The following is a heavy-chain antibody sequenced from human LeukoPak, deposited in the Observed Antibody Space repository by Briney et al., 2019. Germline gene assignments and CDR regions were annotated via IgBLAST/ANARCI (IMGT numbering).Heavy chain of an antibody. CDR3: ARVYNPLVYYMDV. CDR2: MNPNSANT. D-gene: IGHD1-1*01. CDR1: GYTFTSYD. V-gene: IGHV1-8*03. Sequence: GASVEVSCKASGYTFTSYDINWVRQATGQGLEWMGWMNPNSANTGYAQKFQGRVTLTRNTSITTAYMELSSLRSEDTAVCYCARVYNPLVYYMDVWGKGTTVTVSS. J-gene: IGHJ6*03.